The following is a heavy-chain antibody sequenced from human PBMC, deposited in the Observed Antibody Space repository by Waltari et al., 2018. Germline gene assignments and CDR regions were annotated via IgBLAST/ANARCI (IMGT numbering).Heavy chain of an antibody. CDR2: IYYSGST. J-gene: IGHJ3*02. D-gene: IGHD2-2*01. CDR3: ARVDCSSTSCYGQSFDI. Sequence: QVQLQESGPGLVKPSETLSLTCTVSGGSISSYYCSWIRQPPGKGLEWIGYIYYSGSTNYNPSLKSRVTISVDTSKNQFSLKLSSVTAADTAVYYCARVDCSSTSCYGQSFDIWGQGTMVTVSS. CDR1: GGSISSYY. V-gene: IGHV4-59*01.